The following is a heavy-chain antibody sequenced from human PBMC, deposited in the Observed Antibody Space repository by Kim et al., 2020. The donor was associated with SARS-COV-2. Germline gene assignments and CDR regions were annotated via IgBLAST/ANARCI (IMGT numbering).Heavy chain of an antibody. CDR2: VKSKGNGYTT. D-gene: IGHD2-21*02. CDR1: GFIFSNAW. V-gene: IGHV3-15*01. J-gene: IGHJ6*02. Sequence: GGSLRLSCAASGFIFSNAWMNWVRQAPGKGLEWLGRVKSKGNGYTTAYGAPVKGRFTISRDDSKNTLYLQMNSLETEDTAVYYCTSDLGNYCAGDGDSGVWGQGTTVAVSS. CDR3: TSDLGNYCAGDGDSGV.